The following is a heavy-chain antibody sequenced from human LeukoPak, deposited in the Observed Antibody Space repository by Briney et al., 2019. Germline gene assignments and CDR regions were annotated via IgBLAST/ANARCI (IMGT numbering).Heavy chain of an antibody. CDR3: ARGFTYYYDSSGNQPWGY. CDR1: GGSISGSTYY. J-gene: IGHJ4*02. CDR2: IYYSGST. Sequence: SETLSLTCTVSGGSISGSTYYWGWIRQPPGKGLEWIGSIYYSGSTYYNPSLKSRVTIFADTSKNQFSLKLSSETAADTAVYYCARGFTYYYDSSGNQPWGYWGQGTLVTVSS. D-gene: IGHD3-22*01. V-gene: IGHV4-39*01.